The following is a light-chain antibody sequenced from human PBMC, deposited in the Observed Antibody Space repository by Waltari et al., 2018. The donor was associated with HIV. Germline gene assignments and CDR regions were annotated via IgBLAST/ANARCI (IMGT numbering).Light chain of an antibody. CDR1: QGVSTY. CDR2: AAS. J-gene: IGKJ5*01. CDR3: QQRNTWPT. V-gene: IGKV3-11*01. Sequence: EIVLTQSPATLSLSPGESAMFFCRASQGVSTYLAWYQQKPGRAPRPLIYAASHRASDIPARFRGSGSETDFTLTISRLEPEDFAIYYCQQRNTWPTFGQGTRLEIK.